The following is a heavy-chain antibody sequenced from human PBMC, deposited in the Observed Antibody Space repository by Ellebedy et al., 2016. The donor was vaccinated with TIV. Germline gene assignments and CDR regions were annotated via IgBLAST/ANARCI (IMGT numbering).Heavy chain of an antibody. CDR2: IYYSGST. Sequence: SETLSLXXAVYGGSFSGYYWGWIRQPPGKGLEWIGSIYYSGSTYYNPSLKSRVTISVDTSKNQFSLKLSSVTAADTAVYYCARHARPGIAAAGTWGQGTLVTVSS. CDR3: ARHARPGIAAAGT. J-gene: IGHJ4*02. D-gene: IGHD6-13*01. V-gene: IGHV4-39*01. CDR1: GGSFSGYY.